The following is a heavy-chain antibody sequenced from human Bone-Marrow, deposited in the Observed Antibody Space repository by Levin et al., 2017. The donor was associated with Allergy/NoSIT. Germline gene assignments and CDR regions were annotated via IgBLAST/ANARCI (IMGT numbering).Heavy chain of an antibody. D-gene: IGHD4-17*01. CDR3: ARGYDYGDYAEAEDFYYGLDV. CDR2: IKEDGSDK. Sequence: ESLKISCVASGFSFSTYWMSWVRQAPGKGLEWVANIKEDGSDKYYVDSVKGRVTVSRDNAKNSLYLQMNSLRAEDTAVYYCARGYDYGDYAEAEDFYYGLDVWGQGTTVTVS. V-gene: IGHV3-7*01. J-gene: IGHJ6*02. CDR1: GFSFSTYW.